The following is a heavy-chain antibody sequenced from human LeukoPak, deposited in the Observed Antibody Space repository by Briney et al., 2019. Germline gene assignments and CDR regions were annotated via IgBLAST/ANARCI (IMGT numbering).Heavy chain of an antibody. V-gene: IGHV3-21*01. D-gene: IGHD3-22*01. CDR3: ARDYYDSSGYSQRYYYYGMDV. Sequence: GGSLRLSCAASGFTFSSYSMNWVRQAPGKGLEWVSSISSGSSYIYYADSVKGRFTISRDNAKNSLYLQMNSLRAEDTAVYYCARDYYDSSGYSQRYYYYGMDVWGQGTTVTVSS. J-gene: IGHJ6*02. CDR1: GFTFSSYS. CDR2: ISSGSSYI.